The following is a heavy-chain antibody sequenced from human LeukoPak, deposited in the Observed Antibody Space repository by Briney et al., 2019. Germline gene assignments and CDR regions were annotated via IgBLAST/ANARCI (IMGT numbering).Heavy chain of an antibody. V-gene: IGHV4-59*01. CDR2: VYATGTT. D-gene: IGHD5-24*01. Sequence: SETLSLTCTVSSGSITGYYWSWIRQPPGKGLEWIAYVYATGTTNYNPSLKTRATISIDTSKNQLSLTLTSLTATDTAVYYCAREMGPMATILGNWFDPWGQGTLVTVSS. CDR1: SGSITGYY. J-gene: IGHJ5*02. CDR3: AREMGPMATILGNWFDP.